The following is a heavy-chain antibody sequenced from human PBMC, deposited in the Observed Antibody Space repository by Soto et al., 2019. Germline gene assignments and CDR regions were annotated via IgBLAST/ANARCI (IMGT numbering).Heavy chain of an antibody. CDR1: GGTFSSYA. CDR2: IITIFGTA. J-gene: IGHJ5*02. CDR3: ARDSRFLDIENNWFDP. D-gene: IGHD3-3*01. V-gene: IGHV1-69*13. Sequence: SVKVSCKASGGTFSSYAISWVRQAPGQGLEWMGGIITIFGTANYAQKFQGRVTITADESTSTAYMELSSLRSEDTAVYYCARDSRFLDIENNWFDPWGQGTLVTVSS.